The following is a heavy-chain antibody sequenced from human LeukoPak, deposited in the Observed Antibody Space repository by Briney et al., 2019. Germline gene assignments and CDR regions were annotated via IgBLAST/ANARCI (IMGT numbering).Heavy chain of an antibody. CDR2: ISGSGDST. J-gene: IGHJ4*02. Sequence: PGGSLRLSCAASGFTFSTYAMSWVRQAPGKGLEWVSAISGSGDSTYYADSVKGRFTISRDNSKNTLYLQMNSLRAEDTAIYYCAKDGRSSGWFAFDYWGQGTLATVSS. D-gene: IGHD6-19*01. CDR3: AKDGRSSGWFAFDY. V-gene: IGHV3-23*01. CDR1: GFTFSTYA.